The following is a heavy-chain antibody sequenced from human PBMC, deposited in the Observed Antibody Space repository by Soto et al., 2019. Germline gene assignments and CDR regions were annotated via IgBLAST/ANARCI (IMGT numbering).Heavy chain of an antibody. CDR2: ISSDGKNT. CDR3: ARTLLTRSKGWFDP. Sequence: EVRLVESGGGLFQPGGTLRLSCVASGFNFSIYWMHWVRQAPGQGLVWVSRISSDGKNTMFTDSVKGRATVSRDNAKNTLYLEINSLRDDDTAVYYCARTLLTRSKGWFDPWGQGTLVAVSS. CDR1: GFNFSIYW. J-gene: IGHJ5*02. V-gene: IGHV3-74*03. D-gene: IGHD3-9*01.